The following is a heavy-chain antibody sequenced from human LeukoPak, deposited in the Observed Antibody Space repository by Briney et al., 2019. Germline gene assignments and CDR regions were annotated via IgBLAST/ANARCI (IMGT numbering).Heavy chain of an antibody. CDR1: GFTFSSYA. CDR3: ARGSYYDSSGSFYFDY. V-gene: IGHV3-23*01. Sequence: GGSLRLSCEASGFTFSSYAMSWVRQAPGKGLEWVSGISGSGDNTYYADSVKGRFTISRDNSKNTLYVQVNSLGTEDTAAYYCARGSYYDSSGSFYFDYWGQGTLVTVSS. CDR2: ISGSGDNT. D-gene: IGHD3-22*01. J-gene: IGHJ4*02.